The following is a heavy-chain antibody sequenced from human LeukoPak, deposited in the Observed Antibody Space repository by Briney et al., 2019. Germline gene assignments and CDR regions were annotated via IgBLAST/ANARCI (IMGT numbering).Heavy chain of an antibody. V-gene: IGHV4-34*01. CDR3: ARGPENYDILTGYYALPFDY. CDR1: GGSFSGYY. D-gene: IGHD3-9*01. Sequence: SETLSLTCAVYGGSFSGYYWSWIRQPPGKGLEWIGEINHSGSTNYNPSLKSRVTISVDTSKNQFSLKLSSVTAADTAVYYCARGPENYDILTGYYALPFDYWGQGTLVTVSS. J-gene: IGHJ4*02. CDR2: INHSGST.